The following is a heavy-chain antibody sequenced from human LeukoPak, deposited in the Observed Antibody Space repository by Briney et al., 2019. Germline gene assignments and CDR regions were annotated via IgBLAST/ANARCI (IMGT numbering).Heavy chain of an antibody. D-gene: IGHD2-2*01. V-gene: IGHV4-31*03. J-gene: IGHJ5*02. CDR3: ARGSTSCYGCFGWFDP. CDR2: IYYSGST. Sequence: SQTLSLTCTISGGSISSGGYYWSWIRQHPGKGLEWIGYIYYSGSTYYNPSLKSRVTISVDTSKNQFSLKLSSVTAADTAVYYCARGSTSCYGCFGWFDPWGQGTLVTVSS. CDR1: GGSISSGGYY.